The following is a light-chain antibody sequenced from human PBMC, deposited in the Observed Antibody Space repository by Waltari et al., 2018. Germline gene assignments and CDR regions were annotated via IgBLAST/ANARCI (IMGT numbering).Light chain of an antibody. J-gene: IGKJ1*01. V-gene: IGKV3-20*01. Sequence: EIVLTQSPGTLSLSPGERATLSCRASQSVGRSLALYQQKPGQAPRLLIYGASSRATGIPDRFSGGGSGTDFSLTISRLEPEDFAAYHCQHYVSLPVTFGQGTKVEIK. CDR1: QSVGRS. CDR2: GAS. CDR3: QHYVSLPVT.